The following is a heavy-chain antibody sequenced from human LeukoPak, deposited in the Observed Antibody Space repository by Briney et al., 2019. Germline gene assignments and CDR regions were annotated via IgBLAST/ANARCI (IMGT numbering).Heavy chain of an antibody. J-gene: IGHJ4*02. Sequence: GGSLRLSCAASGFTSSDYWMHWVRQAPGKGLVWVSRVNRDGSSTSYADSVKGRFTISRDNAKNTLSLQMNSLRAEDTAVYYCARDRSISAAGDTYWGQGTLVTVSS. CDR2: VNRDGSST. CDR1: GFTSSDYW. V-gene: IGHV3-74*01. D-gene: IGHD6-13*01. CDR3: ARDRSISAAGDTY.